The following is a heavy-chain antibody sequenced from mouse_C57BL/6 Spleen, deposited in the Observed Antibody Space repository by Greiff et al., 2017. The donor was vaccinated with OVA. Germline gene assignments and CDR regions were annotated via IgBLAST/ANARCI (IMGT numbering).Heavy chain of an antibody. Sequence: EVQLQQSGAELVRPGASVKLSCTASGFNIKDYYMHWVKQRPEQGLEWIGWIDPENGDTEYAPKFQGKATITADTSSNTAYLQLSSLTSEDTAVYYCTSYGYYAMDYWGQGTSVTVSS. V-gene: IGHV14-4*01. CDR1: GFNIKDYY. J-gene: IGHJ4*01. CDR2: IDPENGDT. D-gene: IGHD2-10*02. CDR3: TSYGYYAMDY.